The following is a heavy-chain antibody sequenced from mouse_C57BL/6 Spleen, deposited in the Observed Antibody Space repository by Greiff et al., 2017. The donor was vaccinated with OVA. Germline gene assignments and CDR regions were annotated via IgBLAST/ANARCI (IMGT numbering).Heavy chain of an antibody. Sequence: EVKLVESGGGLVKPGGSLKLSCAASGFTFSDYGMHWVRQAPEKGLEWVAYISSGSSAIYYADTVKGRFTISRDNAKNTLFLQMTSLRSEDTAMYYCARGGYGAWFAYWGQGTLVTVSA. J-gene: IGHJ3*01. CDR3: ARGGYGAWFAY. D-gene: IGHD2-2*01. V-gene: IGHV5-17*01. CDR2: ISSGSSAI. CDR1: GFTFSDYG.